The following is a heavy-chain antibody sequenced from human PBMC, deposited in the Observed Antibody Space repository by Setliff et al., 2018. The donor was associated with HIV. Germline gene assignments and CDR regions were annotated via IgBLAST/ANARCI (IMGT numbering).Heavy chain of an antibody. CDR3: ARDVYDFRTGLAAP. D-gene: IGHD3-3*01. V-gene: IGHV3-48*03. J-gene: IGHJ5*02. Sequence: GSLRLSCVVSGFTFSSHGMNGVRQAPGKGLEGVAYMSNWGTSIYYADSVQGRFTISRDNAKNSLYLQMNSLRVEDTAVYYCARDVYDFRTGLAAPWGQGTLVTVSS. CDR1: GFTFSSHG. CDR2: MSNWGTSI.